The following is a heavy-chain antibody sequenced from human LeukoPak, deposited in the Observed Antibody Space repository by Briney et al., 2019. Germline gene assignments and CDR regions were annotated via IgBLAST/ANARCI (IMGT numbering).Heavy chain of an antibody. CDR2: IWYDGSNK. CDR1: GFTFSSYG. CDR3: ARERRTDCSSTSCPLDY. D-gene: IGHD2-2*01. J-gene: IGHJ4*02. Sequence: GGSLRLSCAASGFTFSSYGMPWVRQAPGKGLEWVSVIWYDGSNKYYADSVKGRFTISGDNSKNTLYLQMNSLSAEDTAVYYCARERRTDCSSTSCPLDYWGQGTLVTVSS. V-gene: IGHV3-33*01.